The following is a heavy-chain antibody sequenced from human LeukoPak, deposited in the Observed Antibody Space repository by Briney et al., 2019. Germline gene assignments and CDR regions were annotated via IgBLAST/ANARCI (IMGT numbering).Heavy chain of an antibody. CDR2: IRYDGSNK. V-gene: IGHV3-30*02. J-gene: IGHJ4*02. Sequence: PGGSLRLSCAASGFTFSSYGMHWVRQAPGKGLEWLAFIRYDGSNKYYADSVKGRFTISRDNSKNTLYLQMNSLRAEDTAVYYCAKEADSSGYVDYWGQGTLVTVSS. CDR3: AKEADSSGYVDY. D-gene: IGHD6-19*01. CDR1: GFTFSSYG.